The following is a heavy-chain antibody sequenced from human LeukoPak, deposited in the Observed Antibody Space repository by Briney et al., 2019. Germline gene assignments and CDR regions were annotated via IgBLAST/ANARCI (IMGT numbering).Heavy chain of an antibody. V-gene: IGHV1-2*02. CDR1: GYTFTGYY. Sequence: GASVKVSCKASGYTFTGYYMHWVRQAPGQGLEWMGWINPNSGGTNYAQKFQGRVTMTRDTSISTAYMELSRLRSDDTAVYYCARDRGGTAAAAVYYFDYWGQGTLVTVSS. D-gene: IGHD6-13*01. CDR2: INPNSGGT. J-gene: IGHJ4*02. CDR3: ARDRGGTAAAAVYYFDY.